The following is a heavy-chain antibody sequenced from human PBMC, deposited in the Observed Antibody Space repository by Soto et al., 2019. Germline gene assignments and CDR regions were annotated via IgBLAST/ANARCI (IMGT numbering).Heavy chain of an antibody. CDR3: ARDDNRGYTYWFDP. CDR2: ISAYNGNT. J-gene: IGHJ5*02. D-gene: IGHD3-22*01. V-gene: IGHV1-18*04. Sequence: ASVKVSCKASGYTFTSYGISWVRQAPGQGREWMGWISAYNGNTNYAQKIQGRVTMATDTSTSTAYMEMRSLRSDDTAVYYGARDDNRGYTYWFDPWGQGTLVTVSS. CDR1: GYTFTSYG.